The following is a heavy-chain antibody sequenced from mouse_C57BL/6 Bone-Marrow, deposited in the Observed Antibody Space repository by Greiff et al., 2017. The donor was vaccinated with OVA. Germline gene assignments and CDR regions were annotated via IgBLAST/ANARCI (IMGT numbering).Heavy chain of an antibody. D-gene: IGHD2-5*01. Sequence: EVQLQQSGTVLARPGASVKMSCKTSGYTFPSYWMHWVKQRPGPGLEWIGAIYPGNSDTSYNQKFKGKAKLTAVTSASTAYMELSSLTNEDFAVYYCTRPRYSNPHYYAMDYWGQGTSVTVSS. V-gene: IGHV1-5*01. CDR2: IYPGNSDT. J-gene: IGHJ4*01. CDR1: GYTFPSYW. CDR3: TRPRYSNPHYYAMDY.